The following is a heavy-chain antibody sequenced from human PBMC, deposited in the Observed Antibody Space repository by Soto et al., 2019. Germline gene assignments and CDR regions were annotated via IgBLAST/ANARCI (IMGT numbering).Heavy chain of an antibody. V-gene: IGHV3-30-3*01. J-gene: IGHJ4*02. Sequence: QVQLVESGGGVVQPGRSLRLSCAASGFTISSCAMHWVRQAPGKGLEWVAVVSYDGSNKYYADSVKGRFTVSRDNSKNTLYLQVNSLRAEDTAVYYCARDKRDLRFLEWSYYFDYWGQGTLVTVSS. CDR2: VSYDGSNK. CDR1: GFTISSCA. CDR3: ARDKRDLRFLEWSYYFDY. D-gene: IGHD3-3*01.